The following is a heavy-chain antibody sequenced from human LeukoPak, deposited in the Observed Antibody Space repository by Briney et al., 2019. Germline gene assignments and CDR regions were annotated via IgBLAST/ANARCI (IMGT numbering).Heavy chain of an antibody. CDR1: GYTFTSYG. CDR2: ISAYNGNT. V-gene: IGHV1-18*01. Sequence: GASVKVSCKASGYTFTSYGISWVRQAPGQGLEWMGWISAYNGNTNYAQKLQGRVTMTTDTSTSTVYMELSSLRSEDTAVYYCARGDDGGYSYYDLRYWGQGTLVTVSS. D-gene: IGHD5-18*01. CDR3: ARGDDGGYSYYDLRY. J-gene: IGHJ4*02.